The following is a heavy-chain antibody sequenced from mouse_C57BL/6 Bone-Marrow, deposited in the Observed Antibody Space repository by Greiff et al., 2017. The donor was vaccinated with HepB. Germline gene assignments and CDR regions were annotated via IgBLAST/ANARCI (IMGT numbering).Heavy chain of an antibody. CDR1: GYAFSSSW. V-gene: IGHV1-82*01. Sequence: QVQRQQSGPELVKPGASVKISCKASGYAFSSSWMNWVKQRPGKGLEWIGRIYPGDGDTNYNGKFKGKATLTADKSSSTAYMQLSSLTSEDSAVYFCARRITTVVAPFDYWGQGTTLTVSS. J-gene: IGHJ2*01. D-gene: IGHD1-1*01. CDR3: ARRITTVVAPFDY. CDR2: IYPGDGDT.